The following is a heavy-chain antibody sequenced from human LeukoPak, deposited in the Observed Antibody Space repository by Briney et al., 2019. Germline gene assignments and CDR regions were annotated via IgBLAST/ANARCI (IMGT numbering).Heavy chain of an antibody. Sequence: ASWKFSCKASGGTFSSYAISWVRQATGQGLEWMGWMDPNSGNTGYAQKFQGRVTITRNNSISTAYMELSSLRSEDTVVYYCARTEVDYYYYYMDVWGKGSTVTVSS. D-gene: IGHD1-14*01. CDR2: MDPNSGNT. V-gene: IGHV1-8*03. CDR1: GGTFSSYA. CDR3: ARTEVDYYYYYMDV. J-gene: IGHJ6*03.